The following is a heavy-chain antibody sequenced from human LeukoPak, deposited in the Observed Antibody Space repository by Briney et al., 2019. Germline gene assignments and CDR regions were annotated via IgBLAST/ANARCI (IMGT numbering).Heavy chain of an antibody. Sequence: GGSLRLSCAASGFTFSSYSMNWVRQAPGKGLEWVSSISSSSSYIYYADSVKGRFTISRDNAKNSLYLQMNSLRAEDTAVYYCASGYSYGGAFDIWGQGTMVTVSS. CDR1: GFTFSSYS. D-gene: IGHD5-18*01. V-gene: IGHV3-21*01. CDR3: ASGYSYGGAFDI. CDR2: ISSSSSYI. J-gene: IGHJ3*02.